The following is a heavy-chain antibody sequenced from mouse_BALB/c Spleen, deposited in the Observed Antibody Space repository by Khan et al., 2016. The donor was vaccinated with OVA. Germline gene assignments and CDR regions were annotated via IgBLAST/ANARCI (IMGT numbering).Heavy chain of an antibody. CDR3: SRSGYGFGAY. V-gene: IGHV1-54*01. D-gene: IGHD3-2*02. J-gene: IGHJ3*01. CDR1: GYAFTNYL. CDR2: INPGSGGP. Sequence: QVQLQQSGAELVRPGTSVKVSCKASGYAFTNYLIEWVKQRPGQGLEWIGVINPGSGGPNYNEKFKDQATLTADTSSSTAYMQLSSLTSDDSAVYFCSRSGYGFGAYWGPGTLVTVSA.